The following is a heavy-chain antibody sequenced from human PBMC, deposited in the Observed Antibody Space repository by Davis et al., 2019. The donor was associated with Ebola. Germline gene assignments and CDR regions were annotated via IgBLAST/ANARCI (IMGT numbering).Heavy chain of an antibody. CDR1: GYSFTDYY. CDR2: INPHSGGT. Sequence: ASVKVSCKTSGYSFTDYYMHWVRQAPGQGLEWMGWINPHSGGTHYARKFQGRVTVTSDTSISTAYMELRSLRSDDTALYFCARDPWGSEKDYWGQGTLITVSS. J-gene: IGHJ4*02. CDR3: ARDPWGSEKDY. V-gene: IGHV1-2*02. D-gene: IGHD7-27*01.